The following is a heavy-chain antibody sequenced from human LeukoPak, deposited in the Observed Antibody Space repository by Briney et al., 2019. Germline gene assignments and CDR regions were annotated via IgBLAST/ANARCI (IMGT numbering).Heavy chain of an antibody. CDR1: GGTFSSYA. V-gene: IGHV1-69*04. CDR2: IIPILGIA. CDR3: ASWSGGIVGASDS. Sequence: SVNVSYKASGGTFSSYAISWVRQAPGQGLEWMGRIIPILGIANYAQKFQGRVTITADKSTSTAYMELSSLRSGDTAVYYCASWSGGIVGASDSWGQGTLVTVSS. J-gene: IGHJ5*01. D-gene: IGHD1-26*01.